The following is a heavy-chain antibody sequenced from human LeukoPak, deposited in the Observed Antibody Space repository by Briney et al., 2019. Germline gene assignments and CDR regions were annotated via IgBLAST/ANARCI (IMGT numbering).Heavy chain of an antibody. Sequence: ASVKVSCKASGYTFTSYGISWVRQAPGQGLEWMGWISGYDGNTNYAQKLQGRVTMTTDTSTSTAYMELRSLRSDDTAVYYCARGSSTIARGVHDYWGQGTLVTVSS. V-gene: IGHV1-18*01. CDR2: ISGYDGNT. CDR3: ARGSSTIARGVHDY. D-gene: IGHD3-10*01. J-gene: IGHJ4*02. CDR1: GYTFTSYG.